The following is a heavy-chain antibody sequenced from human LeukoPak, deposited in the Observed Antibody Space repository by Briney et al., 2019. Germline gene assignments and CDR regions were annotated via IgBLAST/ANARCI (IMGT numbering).Heavy chain of an antibody. D-gene: IGHD2-15*01. CDR3: AEDLPDRYSLEY. CDR2: TNYDGSDR. V-gene: IGHV3-30*18. Sequence: PGRSLRLSCAASGFTFRNYAMYWVRQAPGKGLEWVAFTNYDGSDRCYAETVKGRFTVSRDNSKNTLYLQMNSLRTEDTAVYYCAEDLPDRYSLEYWGQGTMVTVPS. CDR1: GFTFRNYA. J-gene: IGHJ4*02.